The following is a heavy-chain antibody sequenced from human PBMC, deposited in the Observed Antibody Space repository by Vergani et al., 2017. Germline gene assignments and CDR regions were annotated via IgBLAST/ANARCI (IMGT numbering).Heavy chain of an antibody. CDR2: ITSYNCNT. CDR3: ARDGLHGGYNDY. CDR1: GYTFTSYR. V-gene: IGHV1-18*04. D-gene: IGHD5-12*01. J-gene: IGHJ4*02. Sequence: QVQLVQSGAEVKKPGASVKVSCKASGYTFTSYRITWVRQAPGQGLEWMGWITSYNCNTNYAQNLQGRVTMTTDTSTSTAYMELRSLRSDDPAVYYCARDGLHGGYNDYWGQGTLVTVSS.